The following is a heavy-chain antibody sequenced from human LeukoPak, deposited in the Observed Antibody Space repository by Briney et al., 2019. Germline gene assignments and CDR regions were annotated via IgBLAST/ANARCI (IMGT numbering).Heavy chain of an antibody. CDR1: GFTFSNYG. V-gene: IGHV3-23*01. CDR3: AKAGRSGWYYYYYYMDV. CDR2: ITGSGGNT. J-gene: IGHJ6*03. D-gene: IGHD6-19*01. Sequence: GGSLRLSCAASGFTFSNYGMNWVRQAPGKGLEWVSGITGSGGNTYYADSVKGRFTISRDNAKNSLYLQMNSLRVEDTAVYYCAKAGRSGWYYYYYYMDVWGKGTTVTISS.